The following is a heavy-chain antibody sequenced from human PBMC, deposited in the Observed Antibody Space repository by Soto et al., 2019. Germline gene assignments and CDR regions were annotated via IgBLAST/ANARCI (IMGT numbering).Heavy chain of an antibody. Sequence: GGSLRLSCAASGFTFSSYAMSWVRQAPGKGLEWVSAISGSGGSTYYADSVKGRFTISRDNSKNTLYLQMNSLRAEDTAVYYCAKGSEAHPGQLVPYYYGMDVWGQGTTVTVSS. CDR2: ISGSGGST. CDR3: AKGSEAHPGQLVPYYYGMDV. CDR1: GFTFSSYA. D-gene: IGHD6-6*01. V-gene: IGHV3-23*01. J-gene: IGHJ6*02.